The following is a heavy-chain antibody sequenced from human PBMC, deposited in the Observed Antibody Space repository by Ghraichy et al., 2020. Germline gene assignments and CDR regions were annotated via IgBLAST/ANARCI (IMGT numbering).Heavy chain of an antibody. CDR1: GFTFSDYN. V-gene: IGHV3-21*01. CDR3: ARDRVGDY. CDR2: ISSSSSYI. D-gene: IGHD1-26*01. Sequence: GGSLRLSCAASGFTFSDYNMNWVRQAPGKGLEWVSSISSSSSYIYYADSVKGRFTISRDNAQNSLCLQMNSLRAEDTAVYYCARDRVGDYWGQGTLVTVSS. J-gene: IGHJ4*02.